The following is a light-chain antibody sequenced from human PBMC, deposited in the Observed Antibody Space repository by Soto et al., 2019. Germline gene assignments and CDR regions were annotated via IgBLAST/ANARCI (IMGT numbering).Light chain of an antibody. Sequence: SYELTQPPSVSVAPGQTARITCGGNNIKSKSVHWYQQRPGQAPVLVVHDDSDRPSGIPERFSGSNSENTATLIITRVEAVDEADYYCQVWDTRNDHVVFGGGTKLTVL. V-gene: IGLV3-21*02. CDR3: QVWDTRNDHVV. J-gene: IGLJ2*01. CDR2: DDS. CDR1: NIKSKS.